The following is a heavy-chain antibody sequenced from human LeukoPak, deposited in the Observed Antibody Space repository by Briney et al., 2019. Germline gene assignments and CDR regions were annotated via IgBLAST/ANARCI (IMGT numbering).Heavy chain of an antibody. CDR3: AREGGYQLLWRWFDP. Sequence: GGPLRLSCAASGFTFSSYGMHWVRQAPGKGLEYVSGISSKGGSTYYANSVKGRFTISRDNSKNTLYLQMGSLRAEDMAVYYCAREGGYQLLWRWFDPWGQGTLVTVSS. D-gene: IGHD2-2*01. CDR1: GFTFSSYG. CDR2: ISSKGGST. V-gene: IGHV3-64*01. J-gene: IGHJ5*02.